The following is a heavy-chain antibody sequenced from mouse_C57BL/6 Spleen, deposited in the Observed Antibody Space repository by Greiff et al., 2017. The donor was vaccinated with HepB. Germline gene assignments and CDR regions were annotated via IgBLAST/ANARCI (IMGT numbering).Heavy chain of an antibody. CDR1: GYTFTSYW. D-gene: IGHD1-1*01. J-gene: IGHJ1*03. Sequence: QVHVKQSGTELVKPGASVKLSCKASGYTFTSYWMHWVKQRPGQGLEWIGNINPSNGGTNYNEKFKSKATLTVGKSSSTAYMQLSSLTSEDSAVYYCASYGSSSYWYFDVWGTGTTVTVSS. V-gene: IGHV1-53*01. CDR3: ASYGSSSYWYFDV. CDR2: INPSNGGT.